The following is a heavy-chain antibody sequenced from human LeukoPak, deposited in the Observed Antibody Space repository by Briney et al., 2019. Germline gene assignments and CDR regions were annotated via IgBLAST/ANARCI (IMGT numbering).Heavy chain of an antibody. CDR1: GFTFSSYW. J-gene: IGHJ4*02. Sequence: GGSLRLSCAASGFTFSSYWMHWVRQAPGKGLVWVSRINSDGSSTSYADSVKGRFTISRDNVKNTLYLQMNSLRAEDTAVYYCARVPRGWEPHYWGQGTLVTVSS. CDR3: ARVPRGWEPHY. D-gene: IGHD1-26*01. CDR2: INSDGSST. V-gene: IGHV3-74*01.